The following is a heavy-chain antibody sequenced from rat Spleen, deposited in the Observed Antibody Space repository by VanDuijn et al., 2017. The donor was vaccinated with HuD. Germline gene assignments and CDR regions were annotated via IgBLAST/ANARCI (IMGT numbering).Heavy chain of an antibody. Sequence: QVQLKESGPGLVQPSQTLSLTCTVSGFSLTSDGVSWVRQPPGKGLEWMGVIWTGGSTAYNSLLKSRLSITRDISESQVFLKMNMLKTEDTATYYCASANRDSYAHFDHWGQGVMVTVSS. D-gene: IGHD1-12*01. V-gene: IGHV2-4*01. J-gene: IGHJ2*01. CDR1: GFSLTSDG. CDR3: ASANRDSYAHFDH. CDR2: IWTGGST.